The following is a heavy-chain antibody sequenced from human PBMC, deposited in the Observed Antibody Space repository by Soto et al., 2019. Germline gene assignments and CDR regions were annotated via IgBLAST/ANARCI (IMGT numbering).Heavy chain of an antibody. J-gene: IGHJ6*02. CDR2: ISGYNGNT. Sequence: QVQLVQSGAQVKKPGASVTVSCKTSGYTFSNYGINWVRQAPGQGLEWMGWISGYNGNTNYAQTVQGRVTMTTDRSTGTVYMELRSLKSADTAIYYCSRFIMVGGWFDPNYYHGMDVWGQGTTVTVSS. V-gene: IGHV1-18*01. CDR1: GYTFSNYG. CDR3: SRFIMVGGWFDPNYYHGMDV. D-gene: IGHD6-19*01.